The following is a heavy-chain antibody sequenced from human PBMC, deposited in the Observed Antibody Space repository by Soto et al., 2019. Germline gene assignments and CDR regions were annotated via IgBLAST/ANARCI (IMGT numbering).Heavy chain of an antibody. CDR3: ARDVGPVTIFGEALSGYFDL. V-gene: IGHV3-7*03. J-gene: IGHJ4*02. Sequence: PXGCLRLSFAVSGFSVGSYWMSGVRQAPGKGLEWLASIKDDGSERYYLDSVKGRFTISRDNAKDSLSLQMNSLRGEDTAFYYCARDVGPVTIFGEALSGYFDLWGQGTLVTVSS. CDR1: GFSVGSYW. D-gene: IGHD3-3*01. CDR2: IKDDGSER.